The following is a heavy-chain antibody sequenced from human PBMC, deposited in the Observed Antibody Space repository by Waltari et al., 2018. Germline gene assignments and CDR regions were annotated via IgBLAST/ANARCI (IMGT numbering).Heavy chain of an antibody. CDR3: ARGSGYSYGHWFDP. Sequence: QVQLQQWGAGLLKPTETLSLTCAVYGGAFSGDYWSWIRQPPGKGLEWIGEINHSGSTNYNPSLKSRVTISVDTSKNQFSLKLSSVTAADTAVYYCARGSGYSYGHWFDPWGQGTLVTVSS. V-gene: IGHV4-34*01. CDR2: INHSGST. J-gene: IGHJ5*02. D-gene: IGHD5-18*01. CDR1: GGAFSGDY.